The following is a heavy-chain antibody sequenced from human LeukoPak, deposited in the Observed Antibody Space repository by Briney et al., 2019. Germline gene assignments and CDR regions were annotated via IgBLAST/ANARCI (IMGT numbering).Heavy chain of an antibody. Sequence: GGSLRLSCAASGFTFSSYGMSWVRQAPGKGLEWVSGLSGSGGSTYYADSVKGRFTISRDNSKDTLYLQMNSLRAEDTAVYYCAKRGYYYGSGSYYRGNDYWGQGTLVTVSS. CDR3: AKRGYYYGSGSYYRGNDY. V-gene: IGHV3-23*01. CDR2: LSGSGGST. J-gene: IGHJ4*02. CDR1: GFTFSSYG. D-gene: IGHD3-10*01.